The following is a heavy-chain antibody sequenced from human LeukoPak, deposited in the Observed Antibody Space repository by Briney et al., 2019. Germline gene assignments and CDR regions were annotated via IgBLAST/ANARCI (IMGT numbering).Heavy chain of an antibody. CDR2: ISSLGTKI. D-gene: IGHD4-11*01. CDR1: GFTFSSSE. V-gene: IGHV3-48*03. Sequence: PGGSLRLSCAASGFTFSSSEMNWVRQAPGKGLEWVSYISSLGTKIYYADSVKGRFTMSRDNAKNSLYLQMNSLRAEDTAIYCCARERVTTGGDACDIWGHGTMVTVSS. J-gene: IGHJ3*02. CDR3: ARERVTTGGDACDI.